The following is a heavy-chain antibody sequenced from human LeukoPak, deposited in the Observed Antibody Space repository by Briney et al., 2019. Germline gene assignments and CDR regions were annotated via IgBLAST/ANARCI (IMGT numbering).Heavy chain of an antibody. V-gene: IGHV1-2*06. Sequence: ASVKVSCKASGYTFTGYYMHWVRQAPGQGLEWMGRINPNSGGTNYAQKFQGRVTMTRDTSISTAYMELSRLRSDDTAVYYCAREDFWSGYSDAFDIWGQGTVVTVSS. D-gene: IGHD3-3*01. CDR3: AREDFWSGYSDAFDI. CDR2: INPNSGGT. J-gene: IGHJ3*02. CDR1: GYTFTGYY.